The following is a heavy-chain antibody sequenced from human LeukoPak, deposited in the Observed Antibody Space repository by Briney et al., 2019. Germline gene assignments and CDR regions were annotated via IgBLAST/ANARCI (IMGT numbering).Heavy chain of an antibody. J-gene: IGHJ4*02. CDR3: AIPLSDSSGYFSY. CDR2: ISGSGGST. CDR1: GFTFSSYA. Sequence: GGSLGLSCAASGFTFSSYAMSWVRQAPGKGLEWVSAISGSGGSTYYADSVKGRFTISRDNSKNTLYLQMNSLRAEDTAVYYCAIPLSDSSGYFSYWGQGALVTVSS. V-gene: IGHV3-23*01. D-gene: IGHD3-22*01.